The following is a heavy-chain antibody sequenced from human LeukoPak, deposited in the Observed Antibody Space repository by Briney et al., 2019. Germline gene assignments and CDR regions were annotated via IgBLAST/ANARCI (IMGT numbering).Heavy chain of an antibody. Sequence: GGSLRLSCAASGFTFSSYTMNWVRQAPGKGPEWVSSITSSNSYIYYADSVKGRFTISRDNARNSLYLQMNSLRAEDTAVYYCAKSQVAGTWSFDYWGQGTLVTVSS. D-gene: IGHD6-19*01. CDR3: AKSQVAGTWSFDY. V-gene: IGHV3-21*01. J-gene: IGHJ4*02. CDR1: GFTFSSYT. CDR2: ITSSNSYI.